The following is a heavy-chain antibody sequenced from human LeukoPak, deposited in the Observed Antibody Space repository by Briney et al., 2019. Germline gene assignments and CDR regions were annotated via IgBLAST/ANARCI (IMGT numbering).Heavy chain of an antibody. D-gene: IGHD3-3*01. CDR1: GYTFTSYY. J-gene: IGHJ4*02. V-gene: IGHV1-46*01. CDR3: ARARGRFGDFDY. CDR2: INPSGGST. Sequence: GALVKVSCKASGYTFTSYYMHWVRQAPGQGLEWMGIINPSGGSTGYAQKFQGRVTMTRDTSTSTVYMELSSLRSEDTAVYYCARARGRFGDFDYWGQGTLVTVSS.